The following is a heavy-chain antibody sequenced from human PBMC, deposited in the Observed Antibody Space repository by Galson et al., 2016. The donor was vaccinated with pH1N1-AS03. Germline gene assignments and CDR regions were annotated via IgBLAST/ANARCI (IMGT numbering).Heavy chain of an antibody. V-gene: IGHV3-30*04. CDR1: GFTFSNYA. J-gene: IGHJ4*02. D-gene: IGHD2-2*01. Sequence: SLRLSCAASGFTFSNYAINWVRQAPGKGLEWVAVISNDGSNQYYADSVKGRFTISRDNSKSTLYLQMASLRTEDTAVYYCARANYATAFDYWGQGTLVTVSS. CDR3: ARANYATAFDY. CDR2: ISNDGSNQ.